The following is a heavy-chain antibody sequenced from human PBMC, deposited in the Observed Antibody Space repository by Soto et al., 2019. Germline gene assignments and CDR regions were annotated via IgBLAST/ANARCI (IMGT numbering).Heavy chain of an antibody. V-gene: IGHV1-69*01. CDR3: ARDTGNSFDY. J-gene: IGHJ4*02. Sequence: QVQLVQSGAEMRKPGSSVKVSCKASGGVFTNFAISWVRQAPGQGLEWIGGIIPIFYSTKYAQKFQDRVTLTADEITSTAYMELSNLTSDDTAVYYCARDTGNSFDYWGQGTPVTVSS. CDR1: GGVFTNFA. CDR2: IIPIFYST.